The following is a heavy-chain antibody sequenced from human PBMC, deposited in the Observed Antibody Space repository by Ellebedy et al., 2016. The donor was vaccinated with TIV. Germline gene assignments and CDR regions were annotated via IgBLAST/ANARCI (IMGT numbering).Heavy chain of an antibody. V-gene: IGHV3-23*01. CDR2: FGGRSTTT. D-gene: IGHD6-19*01. CDR3: AKDRGSGWYHSWFNP. J-gene: IGHJ5*02. CDR1: GFTFSSYA. Sequence: GESLKISXEASGFTFSSYAMSWLRQAPGKGLEWVSVFGGRSTTTYYADSVKGRFTISRDNSKNTLYLQMNSLRGEDTAVYFCAKDRGSGWYHSWFNPWGQGTLVTVSS.